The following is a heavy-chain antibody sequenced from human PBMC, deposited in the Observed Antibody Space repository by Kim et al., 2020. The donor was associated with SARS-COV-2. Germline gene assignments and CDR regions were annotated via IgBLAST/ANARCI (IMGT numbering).Heavy chain of an antibody. CDR1: GYTFTGYY. CDR3: ARDLIAAAGMEKISGPGWGRDV. D-gene: IGHD6-13*01. V-gene: IGHV1-2*02. CDR2: INPNSGGT. J-gene: IGHJ6*02. Sequence: ASVKVSCKASGYTFTGYYMHWVRQAPGQGLEWMGWINPNSGGTNYAQKFQGRVTMTRNTSISTAYMELSRLRSDDTAVYYCARDLIAAAGMEKISGPGWGRDVWGQGSTVTVSS.